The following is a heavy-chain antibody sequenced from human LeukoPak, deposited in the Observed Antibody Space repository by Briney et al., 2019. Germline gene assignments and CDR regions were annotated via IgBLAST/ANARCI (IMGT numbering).Heavy chain of an antibody. CDR3: ARAFVVVAATPDY. CDR1: GFTFSDYY. D-gene: IGHD2-15*01. Sequence: GGSLRLSCAASGFTFSDYYMSWIRQAPGKGLEWVSYISSSGSTIYYADSVKGRFTISRDNAKNSLYLQMNSLRAEDTAVYYCARAFVVVAATPDYWGQGTLVTVSS. CDR2: ISSSGSTI. J-gene: IGHJ4*02. V-gene: IGHV3-11*04.